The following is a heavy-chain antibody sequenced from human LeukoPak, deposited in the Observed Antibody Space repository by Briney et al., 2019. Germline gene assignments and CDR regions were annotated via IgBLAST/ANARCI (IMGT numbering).Heavy chain of an antibody. D-gene: IGHD1-26*01. CDR1: GGTFSSYA. V-gene: IGHV1-69*06. CDR2: IIPIFSTA. CDR3: AREYAYSGSDYRGFDY. J-gene: IGHJ4*02. Sequence: AVKVCCQASGGTFSSYAISWVRQAPGQGLAWMGGIIPIFSTANYAQKFPGRVTITADKSTSTAYMELSSLRSEDTAVYYCAREYAYSGSDYRGFDYWGQGTLVTVSS.